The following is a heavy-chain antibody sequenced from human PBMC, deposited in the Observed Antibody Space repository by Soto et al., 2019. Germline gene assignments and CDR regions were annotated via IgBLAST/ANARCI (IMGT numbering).Heavy chain of an antibody. CDR1: GGTFSSYA. V-gene: IGHV1-69*13. D-gene: IGHD3-22*01. J-gene: IGHJ4*02. CDR2: IIPIFGTA. CDR3: ARGPPMSDSSGYYYVGSYFDY. Sequence: ASVKVSCKASGGTFSSYAISWVRQAPGQGLEWMGGIIPIFGTANYAQKFQGRVTITADESTSTAYMELSSLRSEDTAVYYCARGPPMSDSSGYYYVGSYFDYWGQGTLVTVSS.